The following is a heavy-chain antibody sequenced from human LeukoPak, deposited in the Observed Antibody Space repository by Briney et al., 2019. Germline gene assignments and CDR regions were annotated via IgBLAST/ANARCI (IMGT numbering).Heavy chain of an antibody. CDR1: GGSISSYC. J-gene: IGHJ5*02. CDR3: ARDRGSDGSDQLDP. D-gene: IGHD3-10*01. CDR2: ICSSGST. Sequence: SETLSLTCTVSGGSISSYCWIWLRQPAGKGLEWIGRICSSGSTIYNPSLKSRVTMSLDMSNNQFSLKLSSVTAADTAVYYCARDRGSDGSDQLDPWGQGTLVTVSS. V-gene: IGHV4-4*07.